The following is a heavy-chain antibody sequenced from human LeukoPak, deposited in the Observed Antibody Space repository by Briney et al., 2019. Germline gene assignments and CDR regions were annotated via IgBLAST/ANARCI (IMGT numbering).Heavy chain of an antibody. D-gene: IGHD2-2*01. J-gene: IGHJ5*02. Sequence: ASVKVSCKASGYTFTSYAMNWVRQAPGQGLEWMGWINPNNGGTSYAQKFQGRVTMTRDTSISTAYMELSGLRSDDTAVYYCARVPCITTSCSPINWFDPWGQGTLVTVSS. CDR2: INPNNGGT. CDR3: ARVPCITTSCSPINWFDP. CDR1: GYTFTSYA. V-gene: IGHV1-2*02.